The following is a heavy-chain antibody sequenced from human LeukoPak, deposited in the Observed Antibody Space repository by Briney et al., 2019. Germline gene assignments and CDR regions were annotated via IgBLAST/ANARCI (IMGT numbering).Heavy chain of an antibody. V-gene: IGHV1-2*02. Sequence: ASVKVSCKASGYNFISYYIHWVRQASGQGPEWMGWINSNSGGTNYAQKFQGRVTMTRDTSINIAYMELSRLRSDDTAVYYCARVVAAAFFDYWGQGTLVTVSS. D-gene: IGHD6-13*01. CDR1: GYNFISYY. J-gene: IGHJ4*02. CDR2: INSNSGGT. CDR3: ARVVAAAFFDY.